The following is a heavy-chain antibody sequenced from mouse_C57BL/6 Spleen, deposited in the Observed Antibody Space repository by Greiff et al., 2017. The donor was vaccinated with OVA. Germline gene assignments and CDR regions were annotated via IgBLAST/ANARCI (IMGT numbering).Heavy chain of an antibody. Sequence: QVTLKVSGPGTLQPSQTLSLTCSFSGFSLSTFGMGVGWIRQPSGKGLEWLAHIGWDDDKYYNPALKSGLTISKDTSKNKVFLKIANVDTADTATYYGARMPNYYGSTYWYFDVWGTGTTVTVSS. V-gene: IGHV8-8*01. J-gene: IGHJ1*03. CDR3: ARMPNYYGSTYWYFDV. D-gene: IGHD1-1*01. CDR2: IGWDDDK. CDR1: GFSLSTFGMG.